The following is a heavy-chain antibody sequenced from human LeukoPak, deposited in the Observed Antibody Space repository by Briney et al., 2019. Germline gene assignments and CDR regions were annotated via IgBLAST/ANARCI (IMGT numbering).Heavy chain of an antibody. J-gene: IGHJ3*02. V-gene: IGHV3-33*01. CDR1: GFTFSSYG. CDR3: ARGRTIAAAGTCAFDI. D-gene: IGHD6-13*01. Sequence: GGSLRLSRAASGFTFSSYGMHWVRQAPGKGLEWVAIILYDGSNKYYADSVKGRFTISRDNSKNTLYLQMNSLRAEDTAVYYCARGRTIAAAGTCAFDIWGQGTMVTVSS. CDR2: ILYDGSNK.